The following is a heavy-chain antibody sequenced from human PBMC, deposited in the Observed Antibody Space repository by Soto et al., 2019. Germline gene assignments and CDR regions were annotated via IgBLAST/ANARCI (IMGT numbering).Heavy chain of an antibody. J-gene: IGHJ4*02. V-gene: IGHV3-23*01. CDR3: AKDLRATMVRGPHGSFDY. CDR1: GFTFNNYA. D-gene: IGHD3-10*01. Sequence: GGSLRLSCAASGFTFNNYAMSWVRQAPGKGLEWVSLISGSGGSTYYADSVKGRFTVSRDNSKNTLYLQMNSLRAEDTAVYYCAKDLRATMVRGPHGSFDYWGQGTLVTVSS. CDR2: ISGSGGST.